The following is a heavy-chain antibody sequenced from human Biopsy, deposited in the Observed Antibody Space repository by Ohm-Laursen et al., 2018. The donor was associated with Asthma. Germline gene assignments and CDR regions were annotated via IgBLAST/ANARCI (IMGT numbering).Heavy chain of an antibody. J-gene: IGHJ4*02. Sequence: GTLSLTCTVSGGSITSSSYYWGWIRQPPGKGMEWIGSMYHSGSPYYHPSLKSRATISVDTYKNQFSLKLRSVTAADTAVYFCSRNEIEDGIYFDNWGQGTLVTVSS. CDR3: SRNEIEDGIYFDN. CDR1: GGSITSSSYY. CDR2: MYHSGSP. D-gene: IGHD5-24*01. V-gene: IGHV4-39*07.